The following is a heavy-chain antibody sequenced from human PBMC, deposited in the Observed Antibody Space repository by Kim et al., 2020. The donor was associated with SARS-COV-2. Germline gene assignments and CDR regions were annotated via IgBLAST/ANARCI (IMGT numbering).Heavy chain of an antibody. CDR2: IQADGSRS. J-gene: IGHJ4*02. V-gene: IGHV3-74*01. CDR3: ARESSTYQDFFAY. CDR1: GFTFSSYW. D-gene: IGHD2-2*01. Sequence: GGSLRLSCAGSGFTFSSYWMHWVRQAPGKGLVWVSRIQADGSRSDYADSVKGRFTISRDNAKNTLYLQMNSLRADDTAVYFCARESSTYQDFFAYWSQGRLVTVSS.